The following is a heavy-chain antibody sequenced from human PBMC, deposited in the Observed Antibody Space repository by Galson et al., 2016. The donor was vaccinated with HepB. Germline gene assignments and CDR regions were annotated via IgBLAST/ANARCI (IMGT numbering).Heavy chain of an antibody. CDR3: ARGNTFDY. Sequence: SLRLSCAASGFTFTNYWMTWVRQAPGKGLEWVANIKEDGSEEYYVDSVKGRFTISRDNAKNSLYLQMNRLRAEDTAVYYCARGNTFDYWGQGTLVTVAS. J-gene: IGHJ4*02. V-gene: IGHV3-7*01. D-gene: IGHD4-11*01. CDR2: IKEDGSEE. CDR1: GFTFTNYW.